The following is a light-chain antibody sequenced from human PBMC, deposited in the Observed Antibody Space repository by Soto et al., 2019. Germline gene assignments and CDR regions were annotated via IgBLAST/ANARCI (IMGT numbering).Light chain of an antibody. CDR2: DTS. CDR1: HTISSSY. Sequence: EIVLTQSPGTLSLSPGERATLSCRASHTISSSYLAWYQQKPGQAPRLLIYDTSTRATGIPARFSGSRSGTEFTLTISSLQSEDFAVYYCQQYNNWPPITFGLGTRLEIK. CDR3: QQYNNWPPIT. J-gene: IGKJ5*01. V-gene: IGKV3-15*01.